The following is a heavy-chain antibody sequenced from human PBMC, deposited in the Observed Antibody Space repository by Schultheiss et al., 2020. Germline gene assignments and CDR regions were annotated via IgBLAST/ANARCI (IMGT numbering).Heavy chain of an antibody. CDR1: GFTVSSNY. J-gene: IGHJ4*02. CDR3: ARDKGSGWYYFDY. CDR2: IYSGGST. D-gene: IGHD6-19*01. V-gene: IGHV3-66*01. Sequence: GGSLRLSCAASGFTVSSNYMSWVRQAPGKGLEWVSVIYSGGSTYYADSVKGRFTISRDNSKNTLYLQMNSLRAEDTAVYYCARDKGSGWYYFDYWGQGTLVTVSS.